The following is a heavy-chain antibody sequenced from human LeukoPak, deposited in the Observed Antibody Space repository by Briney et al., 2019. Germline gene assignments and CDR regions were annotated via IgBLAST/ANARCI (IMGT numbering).Heavy chain of an antibody. V-gene: IGHV1-2*06. J-gene: IGHJ5*02. CDR2: INPNSGGT. D-gene: IGHD2-15*01. CDR3: ARGYCSGGTCYRVENWLDP. Sequence: GASVKVSCKASGYTFTGYYMHWVRQAPGQGLEWMGRINPNSGGTNYAQKFQGRVTMTRDTSISTAYMELSRLISDDTAVYYCARGYCSGGTCYRVENWLDPWGQGTLVTVSS. CDR1: GYTFTGYY.